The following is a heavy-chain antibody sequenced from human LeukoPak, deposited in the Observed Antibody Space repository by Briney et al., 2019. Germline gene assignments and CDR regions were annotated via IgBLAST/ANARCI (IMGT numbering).Heavy chain of an antibody. V-gene: IGHV3-74*01. Sequence: GGSLRLSCAASGFTFSTYWMHWVRQVPGKGLVWVSRINNDGSGTYYADSVKGRFTISRDNSKNTLYLQMNSLRAEDTAVFYCAKIAETSGSYGQGYDYWGQGTLVTVSS. CDR1: GFTFSTYW. D-gene: IGHD1-26*01. CDR2: INNDGSGT. J-gene: IGHJ4*02. CDR3: AKIAETSGSYGQGYDY.